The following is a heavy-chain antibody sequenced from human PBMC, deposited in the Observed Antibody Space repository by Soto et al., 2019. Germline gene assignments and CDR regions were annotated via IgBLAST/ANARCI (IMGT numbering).Heavy chain of an antibody. Sequence: SVKVSCKASGGTFSSYATSWVRQAPGQGLEWMGGIIPIFGTANYAQKFQGRVTITADESTSTAYMELSSLRSEDTAVYYCASSAMIVVVSQFDYWGQGTLVTVSS. CDR2: IIPIFGTA. CDR1: GGTFSSYA. J-gene: IGHJ4*02. D-gene: IGHD3-22*01. CDR3: ASSAMIVVVSQFDY. V-gene: IGHV1-69*13.